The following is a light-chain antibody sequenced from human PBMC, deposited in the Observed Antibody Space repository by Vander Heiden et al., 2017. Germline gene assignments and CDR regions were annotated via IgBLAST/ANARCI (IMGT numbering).Light chain of an antibody. CDR3: QHYNNWTRT. Sequence: EIVMTQSPAPLSVSPGESATLSCRARQSVRPDLAWYQQKPAQAPRPPLFGASPRASGVPARFSGSGSGTEFTLTISSLQSEDFAVDSCQHYNNWTRTFGQGTKVEIK. J-gene: IGKJ1*01. CDR2: GAS. CDR1: QSVRPD. V-gene: IGKV3-15*01.